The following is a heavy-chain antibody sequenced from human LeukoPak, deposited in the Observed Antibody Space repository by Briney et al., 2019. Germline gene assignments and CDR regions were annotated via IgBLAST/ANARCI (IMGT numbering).Heavy chain of an antibody. CDR1: GFTFSSYS. D-gene: IGHD1-26*01. CDR3: ARDREGWELPTHTLGY. Sequence: NPGGSLRLSCAASGFTFSSYSMNWVRQAPGKGLEWVSSISSSSSYIYYADSVKGRFTISRDNAKNSLYLQMNSLRAEDTAVYYCARDREGWELPTHTLGYWGQGTLATVSS. V-gene: IGHV3-21*01. CDR2: ISSSSSYI. J-gene: IGHJ4*02.